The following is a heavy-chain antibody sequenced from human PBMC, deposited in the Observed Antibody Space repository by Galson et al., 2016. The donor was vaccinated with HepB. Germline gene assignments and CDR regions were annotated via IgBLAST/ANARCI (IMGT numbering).Heavy chain of an antibody. J-gene: IGHJ5*02. CDR2: ISHTGST. D-gene: IGHD3-10*01. CDR3: ASIVGLYNWFDP. V-gene: IGHV4-39*01. CDR1: GASISSSIYY. Sequence: TLSLTCSVSGASISSSIYYWGWVRQPPGQGLEWIGSISHTGSTIYNPSLKRRLPMSVDTSKNQFSLRPGSVTAADTAFYFCASIVGLYNWFDPWGQGTPASVSS.